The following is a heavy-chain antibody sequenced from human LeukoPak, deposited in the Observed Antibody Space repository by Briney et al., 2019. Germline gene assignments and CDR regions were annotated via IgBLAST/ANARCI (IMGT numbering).Heavy chain of an antibody. J-gene: IGHJ4*02. D-gene: IGHD2-15*01. V-gene: IGHV1-8*01. CDR2: MNPNRGNT. CDR3: ARVDRYCSGGSCED. Sequence: ASVKVSCKASGYTFTSYDINCVRQATGQGLEWMGWMNPNRGNTGYTQKFQGRVTMTRNTSISTAYMELSSLRSEDTAVYYCARVDRYCSGGSCEDWGQGTLVTVSS. CDR1: GYTFTSYD.